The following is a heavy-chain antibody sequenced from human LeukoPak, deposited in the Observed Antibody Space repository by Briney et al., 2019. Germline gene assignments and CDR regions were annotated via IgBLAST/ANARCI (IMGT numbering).Heavy chain of an antibody. Sequence: SETLSLTCAVYGGSFSGYYWSWIRQPPGKGLEWIGEINHSGSTNYNPSLKSRVTMSLDTSKNQFSLKMTSVTAADSAIYFCARMPVPIHDAFDIWGQGTAVMVSS. D-gene: IGHD2-2*01. V-gene: IGHV4-34*01. CDR1: GGSFSGYY. CDR3: ARMPVPIHDAFDI. J-gene: IGHJ3*02. CDR2: INHSGST.